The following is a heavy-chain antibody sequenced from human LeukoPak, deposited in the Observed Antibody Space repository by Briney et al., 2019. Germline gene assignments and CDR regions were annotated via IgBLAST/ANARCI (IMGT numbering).Heavy chain of an antibody. V-gene: IGHV4-61*01. Sequence: SETLSLTCTVSGGSISSSSYYWGWIRQPPGKGLEWIGYIYYSGSTNYNPSLKSRVTISVDTSKNQFSLKLSSVTAADTAVYYCARDKVRGASYDYVWGSYRPGHDAFDIWGQGTMVTVSS. CDR2: IYYSGST. J-gene: IGHJ3*02. CDR1: GGSISSSSYY. CDR3: ARDKVRGASYDYVWGSYRPGHDAFDI. D-gene: IGHD3-16*02.